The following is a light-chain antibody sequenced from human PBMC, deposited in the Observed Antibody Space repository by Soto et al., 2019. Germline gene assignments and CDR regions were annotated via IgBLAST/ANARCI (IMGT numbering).Light chain of an antibody. CDR2: KAS. Sequence: DIQMTQSPSTLSASVGDTVTITCRASQNINRWLAWYQQRPGKAPNLLIHKASSLGGGVPSRFSGSASGTEFTLTISSLQPDDFAAYFCLQYNIYTLTFGGGTKVDIK. CDR1: QNINRW. CDR3: LQYNIYTLT. J-gene: IGKJ4*01. V-gene: IGKV1-5*03.